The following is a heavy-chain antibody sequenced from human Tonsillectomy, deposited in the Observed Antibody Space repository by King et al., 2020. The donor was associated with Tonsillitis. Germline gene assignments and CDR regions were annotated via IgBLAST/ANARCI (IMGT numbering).Heavy chain of an antibody. Sequence: VQLQESGPGLVKPSQTLSLTCIVSGGSVISSGSYWSWIRHLPGKGLEWIGYMYYSGSTYYNPSLQSRVTISVDTSKNQFSLKLNSVTAADTAVYYCARDEGYCSSTTCYRRYALDIWGQGTMVTVSS. D-gene: IGHD2-2*01. CDR1: GGSVISSGSY. V-gene: IGHV4-31*03. J-gene: IGHJ3*02. CDR3: ARDEGYCSSTTCYRRYALDI. CDR2: MYYSGST.